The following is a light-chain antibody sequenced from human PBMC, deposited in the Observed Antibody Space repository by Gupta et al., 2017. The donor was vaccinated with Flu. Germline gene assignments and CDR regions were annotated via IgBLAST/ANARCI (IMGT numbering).Light chain of an antibody. CDR3: QQRTKWPLTFT. CDR2: DAS. J-gene: IGKJ3*01. Sequence: EIVLTQSPVTRSLSPGERATLSCRASQPFSSSLSWYQQKPGQAPRLLIYDASKRATGIPARFSGSGSGTDFTLIVSSLEPEDFATYYCQQRTKWPLTFTFGPGTKVDMK. V-gene: IGKV3-11*01. CDR1: QPFSSS.